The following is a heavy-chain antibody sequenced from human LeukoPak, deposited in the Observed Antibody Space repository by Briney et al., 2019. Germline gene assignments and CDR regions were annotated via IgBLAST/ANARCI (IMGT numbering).Heavy chain of an antibody. D-gene: IGHD2-15*01. CDR3: ARGSVVDEGLPDY. CDR1: GFTVSTSY. J-gene: IGHJ4*02. Sequence: GGSLRLSCAASGFTVSTSYVSWVRQAPGKGLEGVADIKKDGSQKYYVDSVKGRFTISRENAKNSVYLQMNSLRVEDTAVYYCARGSVVDEGLPDYWGQGTLVTVSS. CDR2: IKKDGSQK. V-gene: IGHV3-7*01.